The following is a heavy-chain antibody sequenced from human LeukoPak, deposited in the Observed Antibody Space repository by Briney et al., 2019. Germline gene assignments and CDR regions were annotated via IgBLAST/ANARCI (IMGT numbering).Heavy chain of an antibody. CDR3: ARLSFFGYSYGYPNDY. CDR1: GYTFTGYY. D-gene: IGHD5-18*01. V-gene: IGHV1-2*02. J-gene: IGHJ4*02. CDR2: INPNSGGT. Sequence: ASVKVSCKASGYTFTGYYMHWVRQAPGQGLEWMGWINPNSGGTNYAQKFQGRVTMTRDTSISTAYMELSRLRSDDTAVYYCARLSFFGYSYGYPNDYWGQGTLVTVSS.